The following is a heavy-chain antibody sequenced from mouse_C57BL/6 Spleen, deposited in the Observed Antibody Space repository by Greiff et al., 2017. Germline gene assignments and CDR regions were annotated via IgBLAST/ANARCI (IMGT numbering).Heavy chain of an antibody. CDR1: GYSFTGYY. D-gene: IGHD1-1*01. CDR3: ARYYGSQLGDY. V-gene: IGHV1-42*01. J-gene: IGHJ2*01. Sequence: EVQLQESGPELVKPGASVKISCKASGYSFTGYYMNWVKQSPEKSLEWIGEINPSTGGTTYNQKFKAKATLTVDKSSSTAYMQLKSLTSEDSAVYYCARYYGSQLGDYWGQGTTLTVSS. CDR2: INPSTGGT.